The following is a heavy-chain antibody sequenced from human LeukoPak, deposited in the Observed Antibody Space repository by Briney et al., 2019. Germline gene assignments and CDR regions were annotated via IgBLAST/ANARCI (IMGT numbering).Heavy chain of an antibody. Sequence: PPETLSLTCAVYGGSFSGYYWSWIRQPPGKGLEWIGEINHSGSTNYNPSLKSRVTISVDTSKNQFSLKLSSVTAADTAVYYCARRNGYGIFPHDYWGQGTLVTVSS. J-gene: IGHJ4*02. V-gene: IGHV4-34*01. D-gene: IGHD2-21*01. CDR1: GGSFSGYY. CDR2: INHSGST. CDR3: ARRNGYGIFPHDY.